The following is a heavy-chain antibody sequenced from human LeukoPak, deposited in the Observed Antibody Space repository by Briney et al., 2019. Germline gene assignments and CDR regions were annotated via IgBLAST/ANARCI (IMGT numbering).Heavy chain of an antibody. CDR1: GFTFSAYD. CDR3: AQGGYFAFDM. CDR2: TSRSSGA. Sequence: KAGGSLRLSCVGSGFTFSAYDMQCVRQAPGKGLEWVSGTSRSSGAHYTDSVKGRFAISRDNSKDTLYLQMDSLRAEDTAVYYCAQGGYFAFDMWGQGTMVTVSS. D-gene: IGHD2-2*03. J-gene: IGHJ3*02. V-gene: IGHV3-23*01.